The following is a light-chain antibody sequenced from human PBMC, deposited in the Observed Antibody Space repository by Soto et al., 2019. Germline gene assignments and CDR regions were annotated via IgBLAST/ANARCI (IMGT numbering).Light chain of an antibody. CDR2: EVS. CDR1: SSDVGGYNY. Sequence: QSALTQPASVSGSPGQSITISCTGTSSDVGGYNYVSWYQQHPGKAPKLMIYEVSNRPSGISNRFSGSKSGNTASLTISGLQAEDEAAYYCSSYSFSSTLGVFGGGTQL. V-gene: IGLV2-14*01. CDR3: SSYSFSSTLGV. J-gene: IGLJ2*01.